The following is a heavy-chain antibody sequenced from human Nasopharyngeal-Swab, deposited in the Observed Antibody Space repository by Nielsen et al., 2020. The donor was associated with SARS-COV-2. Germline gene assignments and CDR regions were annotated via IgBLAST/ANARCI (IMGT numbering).Heavy chain of an antibody. CDR1: GFTFSSYS. D-gene: IGHD1-26*01. V-gene: IGHV3-21*01. CDR2: ISSSSSYI. CDR3: ARGGGSYDRYFDY. Sequence: GESLKISCAASGFTFSSYSMNWVRQAPGKGLEWVSSISSSSSYIYYADPVKGRFTISRDNAKNSLYLQMNSLRAEDTAVYYCARGGGSYDRYFDYWGQGTLVTVSS. J-gene: IGHJ4*02.